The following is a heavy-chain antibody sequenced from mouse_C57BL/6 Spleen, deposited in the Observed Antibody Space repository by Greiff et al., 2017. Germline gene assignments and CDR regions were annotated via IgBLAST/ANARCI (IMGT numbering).Heavy chain of an antibody. CDR3: VGRRAMDY. J-gene: IGHJ4*01. CDR1: GFTFSDYG. CDR2: ISSGSSTI. Sequence: EVQLVESGGGLVKPGGSLKLSCEASGFTFSDYGMHWVRQAPEKGLEWVAYISSGSSTIYYADTVKGRFTISSDKAKNTLFLQMTSLRSEDTAMYYCVGRRAMDYWGQGTSVTVSS. V-gene: IGHV5-17*01. D-gene: IGHD1-1*01.